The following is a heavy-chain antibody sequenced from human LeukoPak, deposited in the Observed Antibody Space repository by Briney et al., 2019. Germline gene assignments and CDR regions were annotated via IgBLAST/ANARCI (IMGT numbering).Heavy chain of an antibody. CDR2: IYYSGST. Sequence: SETLFLTCTVSDGSISSYYWSWIRQPPGKGLEWIGYIYYSGSTSRNPSLKSRVTISLDTSKNQFSLKLTSVTAADTAVYYCARGRDAFDIWGQGTMVTVSS. CDR1: DGSISSYY. CDR3: ARGRDAFDI. J-gene: IGHJ3*02. V-gene: IGHV4-59*01.